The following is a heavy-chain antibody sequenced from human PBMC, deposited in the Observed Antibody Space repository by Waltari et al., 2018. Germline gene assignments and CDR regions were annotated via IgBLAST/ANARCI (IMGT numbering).Heavy chain of an antibody. V-gene: IGHV1-3*01. J-gene: IGHJ6*02. Sequence: QVQLVQSGAEVKKPGASVKVSCKASGYTFTSYAMHWVRQAPGQRREWMGWINAGKGNTKYSQKFQGRVTITRDTSASTAYMELSSLRSEDTAVYYCASGGRDTDYYYYYGMDVWGQGTTVTVSS. CDR2: INAGKGNT. CDR1: GYTFTSYA. D-gene: IGHD3-16*01. CDR3: ASGGRDTDYYYYYGMDV.